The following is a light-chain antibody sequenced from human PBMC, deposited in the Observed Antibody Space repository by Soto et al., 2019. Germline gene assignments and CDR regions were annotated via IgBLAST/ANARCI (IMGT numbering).Light chain of an antibody. J-gene: IGLJ2*01. V-gene: IGLV1-40*01. CDR2: GNT. CDR1: SSNIGAHFD. Sequence: QSVLTQPPSVSGAPGQRVTISCTGSSSNIGAHFDVHWYQQLPGTAPKLLIYGNTNRPSGVPDRFSGFKSGTSASLAITGLQAEDEADYYCQSYDNSLSASLFGGGTQLTVL. CDR3: QSYDNSLSASL.